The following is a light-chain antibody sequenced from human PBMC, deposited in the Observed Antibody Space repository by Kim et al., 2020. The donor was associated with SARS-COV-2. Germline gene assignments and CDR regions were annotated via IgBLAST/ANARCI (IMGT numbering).Light chain of an antibody. V-gene: IGLV4-69*01. CDR2: PNSDGSH. Sequence: QLVLTQSPSASASLGASVKLTCTLSSGHSSYAIAWHQQQPEKGPRYLMKPNSDGSHSKGDGIPDRFSGSSSGAERYLTISSLQSEDEADYYCQTGDTGIRVFGGGTQLTVL. CDR1: SGHSSYA. CDR3: QTGDTGIRV. J-gene: IGLJ3*02.